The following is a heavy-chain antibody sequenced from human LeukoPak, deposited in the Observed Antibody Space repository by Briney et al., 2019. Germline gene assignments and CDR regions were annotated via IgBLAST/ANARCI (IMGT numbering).Heavy chain of an antibody. Sequence: SETLSLTCTVSGGSISTYYWSWLRQPPGKGLEWIGYIYDSGSTNYNPSLKSRVTISVDTSKNQFSLKLSSVTAADTAVYYCARSPYCSSTSCYGLVDYWGQGTLVTVSS. CDR3: ARSPYCSSTSCYGLVDY. CDR1: GGSISTYY. V-gene: IGHV4-59*01. D-gene: IGHD2-2*01. J-gene: IGHJ4*02. CDR2: IYDSGST.